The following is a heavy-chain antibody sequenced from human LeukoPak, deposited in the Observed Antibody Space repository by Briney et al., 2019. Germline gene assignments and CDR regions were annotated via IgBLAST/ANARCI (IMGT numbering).Heavy chain of an antibody. Sequence: SETLSLTCTVSGGSISSYYWSWIRQPPGKGLEWIGYIYYSGSTNYNPSLKSRVTISVDTSKNQFSLKLSSVTAADTAVYYCARDRGYSYGPYWYFDLWGRGTLVTVSS. D-gene: IGHD5-18*01. J-gene: IGHJ2*01. CDR2: IYYSGST. CDR3: ARDRGYSYGPYWYFDL. V-gene: IGHV4-59*01. CDR1: GGSISSYY.